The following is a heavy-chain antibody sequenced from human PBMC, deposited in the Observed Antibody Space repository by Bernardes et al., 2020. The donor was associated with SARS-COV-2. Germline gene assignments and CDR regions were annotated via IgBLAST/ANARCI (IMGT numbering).Heavy chain of an antibody. CDR2: IWYDGSNK. CDR3: ARDIDGDYVSYYYGMDV. CDR1: GFTFSSYG. V-gene: IGHV3-33*01. Sequence: GGSLRLSCAASGFTFSSYGMHWVRQAPGKGLEWVAVIWYDGSNKYYADSVKGRFTISRDNSKNTLYLQMNSLRAEDTAVYYCARDIDGDYVSYYYGMDVWGQGTTVTVSS. D-gene: IGHD4-17*01. J-gene: IGHJ6*02.